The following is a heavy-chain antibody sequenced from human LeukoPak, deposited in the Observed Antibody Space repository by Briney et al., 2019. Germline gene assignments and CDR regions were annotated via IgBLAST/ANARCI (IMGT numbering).Heavy chain of an antibody. V-gene: IGHV3-73*01. CDR2: IRSKANSYAT. Sequence: GGSLRLSCAASRFTFSGSAMHWVRQASGKGLEWVGRIRSKANSYATAYAASVKGRFTISRDDSKNTACLQMNSLKTEDTAVYYCTRQATTGDYWGQGTLVTVSS. CDR3: TRQATTGDY. D-gene: IGHD4-17*01. J-gene: IGHJ4*02. CDR1: RFTFSGSA.